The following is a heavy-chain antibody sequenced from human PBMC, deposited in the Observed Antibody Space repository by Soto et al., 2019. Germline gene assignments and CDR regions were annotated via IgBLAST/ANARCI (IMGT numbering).Heavy chain of an antibody. CDR1: GGSINSRGYH. CDR3: ARTRVGSRRYCISTSCPQPFDY. Sequence: SETLCLTWAASGGSINSRGYHSSWIRQPPRPGLGRIGYIYHRGSTYYIPSLKGRVTISVDRSKNQFSLKLSSVTAADTAVYCCARTRVGSRRYCISTSCPQPFDYWGQGTLVTGSS. V-gene: IGHV4-30-2*01. CDR2: IYHRGST. D-gene: IGHD2-2*01. J-gene: IGHJ4*02.